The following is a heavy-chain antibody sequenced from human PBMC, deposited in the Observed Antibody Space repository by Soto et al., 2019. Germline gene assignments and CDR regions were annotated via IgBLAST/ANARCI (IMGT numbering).Heavy chain of an antibody. CDR3: VRNTGATTNWFDP. V-gene: IGHV1-8*01. J-gene: IGHJ5*02. Sequence: QVQLVQSGAEVKKPGASVKVSCKASGYTFTNYDINWVRQATGQGLEWMGWMNPKSDSTGYAPQFQGRITMTRDSSISTAYVELSRLSFEDPAVYYCVRNTGATTNWFDPWGQGTLVTVSS. CDR1: GYTFTNYD. D-gene: IGHD1-26*01. CDR2: MNPKSDST.